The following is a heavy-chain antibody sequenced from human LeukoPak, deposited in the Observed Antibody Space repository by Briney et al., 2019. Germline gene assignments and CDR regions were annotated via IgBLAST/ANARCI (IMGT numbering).Heavy chain of an antibody. CDR2: INWSGGSA. D-gene: IGHD2-2*01. V-gene: IGHV3-20*04. Sequence: GGSLRLSCTTSGFAVDEHGMSWVRQVPGKGLEWVSGINWSGGSAGYADPLRGRFTISRDNAKNSLYLQVDSLRAEDTALYYCARAPITSPFYFDYWGQGTLVTVSS. CDR1: GFAVDEHG. CDR3: ARAPITSPFYFDY. J-gene: IGHJ4*02.